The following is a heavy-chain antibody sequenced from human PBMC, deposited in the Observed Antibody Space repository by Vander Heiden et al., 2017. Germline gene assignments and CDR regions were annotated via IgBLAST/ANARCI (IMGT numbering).Heavy chain of an antibody. Sequence: QVQLQQWGAGLLKPSETLSLTCAVYGGSFSGYYWSWIRQPPGKGLEWIGEINHSGSTNYNPSLKSRVTISVDTSKNQFSLKLSSVTAADTAVYYCARGVAAAGRGGYYYYYSMDVWGQGTTVTVSS. V-gene: IGHV4-34*01. CDR3: ARGVAAAGRGGYYYYYSMDV. CDR2: INHSGST. D-gene: IGHD6-13*01. J-gene: IGHJ6*02. CDR1: GGSFSGYY.